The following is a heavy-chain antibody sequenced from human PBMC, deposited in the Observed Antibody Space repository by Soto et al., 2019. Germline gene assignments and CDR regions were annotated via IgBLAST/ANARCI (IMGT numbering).Heavy chain of an antibody. CDR1: GGSVNGGVYY. J-gene: IGHJ4*02. D-gene: IGHD4-17*01. CDR3: ARYHDFGDYGYFDY. CDR2: IYNSKTT. V-gene: IGHV4-61*08. Sequence: QVQLQESGPGLVKPSETLSLTCTVSGGSVNGGVYYWTWTRQSPGKGLEWIGYIYNSKTTNYNASLRRRVTISVDTSKNQFSLRLTAVTAADTAVYYCARYHDFGDYGYFDYWGQGTLVTVSS.